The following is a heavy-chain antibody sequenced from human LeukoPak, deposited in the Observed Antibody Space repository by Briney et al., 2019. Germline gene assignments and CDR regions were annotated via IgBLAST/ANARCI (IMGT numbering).Heavy chain of an antibody. V-gene: IGHV4-39*01. CDR1: GGFISSTTYY. Sequence: SETLSLTCTVSGGFISSTTYYWGWIRQPPGKGLEWIGSIYYSGSTYYNPSLKSRVTISVDKSNNQFSLKLYSVTAADTAVYFCASWQFSSSSAYWGQGTLVTVSS. CDR3: ASWQFSSSSAY. CDR2: IYYSGST. D-gene: IGHD6-13*01. J-gene: IGHJ4*02.